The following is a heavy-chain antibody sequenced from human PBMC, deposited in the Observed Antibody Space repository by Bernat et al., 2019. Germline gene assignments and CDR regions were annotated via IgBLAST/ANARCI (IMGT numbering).Heavy chain of an antibody. J-gene: IGHJ5*02. CDR2: IYSGGST. D-gene: IGHD3-10*01. CDR1: GFTFSNAW. CDR3: ATRSPGGWFDP. Sequence: EVQLVESGGGLVKPGGSLRLSCAASGFTFSNAWMNWVRQAPGKGLEWVSVIYSGGSTYYADSVKGRFTISRDNSKNTLYLQMNSLRAEDTAVYYCATRSPGGWFDPWGQGTLVTVSS. V-gene: IGHV3-53*01.